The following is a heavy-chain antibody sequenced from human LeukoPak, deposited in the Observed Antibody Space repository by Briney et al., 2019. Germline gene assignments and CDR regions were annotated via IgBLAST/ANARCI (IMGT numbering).Heavy chain of an antibody. CDR2: IKHDESEK. CDR1: GFTFSSYW. D-gene: IGHD2-15*01. CDR3: ARQGGNFDY. V-gene: IGHV3-7*01. J-gene: IGHJ4*02. Sequence: GGSLRFSCAVSGFTFSSYWMSWVRQAPRKGLEWVASIKHDESEKYYVDSVKGRFTISRDNAKNSLYLQMNSLRAEDTAVYYCARQGGNFDYWGQGTLVTVSS.